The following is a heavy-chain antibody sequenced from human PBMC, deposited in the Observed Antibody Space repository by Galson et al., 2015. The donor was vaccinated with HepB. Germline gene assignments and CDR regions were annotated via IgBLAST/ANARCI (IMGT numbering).Heavy chain of an antibody. Sequence: SLRLSCAASGFTFSSYGMHWVRQAPGKGLEWVAVISYDGSNKYYADSVKGRFTISRDNSKNTLYLQMNSLRAEDTAVYYCAKEGSGGDYDFWSGYYGDFDYWGQGTLVTVSS. V-gene: IGHV3-30*18. D-gene: IGHD3-3*01. J-gene: IGHJ4*02. CDR2: ISYDGSNK. CDR3: AKEGSGGDYDFWSGYYGDFDY. CDR1: GFTFSSYG.